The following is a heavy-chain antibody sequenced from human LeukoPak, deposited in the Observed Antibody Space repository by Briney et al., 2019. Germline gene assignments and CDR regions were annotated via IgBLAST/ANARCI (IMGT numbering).Heavy chain of an antibody. CDR2: LKQDGSEK. CDR1: GFIFSNYW. V-gene: IGHV3-7*01. Sequence: GGSLRLSCAASGFIFSNYWMSWVRQAPGKGLEWVANLKQDGSEKFYVDSVKGRFTISRDNSKNTLYLQMNSLRAEDTAVYYCARDQAAAGGAFDPWGQGTLVTVSS. J-gene: IGHJ5*02. CDR3: ARDQAAAGGAFDP. D-gene: IGHD6-13*01.